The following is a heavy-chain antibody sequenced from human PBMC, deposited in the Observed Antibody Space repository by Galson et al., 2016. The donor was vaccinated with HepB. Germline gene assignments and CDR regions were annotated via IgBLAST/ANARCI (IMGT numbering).Heavy chain of an antibody. D-gene: IGHD2-15*01. V-gene: IGHV4-31*03. CDR2: IYYSGST. J-gene: IGHJ4*02. CDR1: GGSISSDGYY. Sequence: TLSLTCSVSGGSISSDGYYWGWIRQHPGKGLEWIGYIYYSGSTYYTPSLKSRVTISADTSTNEFSLKLSSVTAADTAVYYCASGYCSGGSCYFDSWGQGTLVTVSS. CDR3: ASGYCSGGSCYFDS.